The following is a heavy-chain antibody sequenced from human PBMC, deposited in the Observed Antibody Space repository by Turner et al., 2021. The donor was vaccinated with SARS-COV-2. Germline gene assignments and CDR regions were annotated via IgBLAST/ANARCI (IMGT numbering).Heavy chain of an antibody. V-gene: IGHV4-34*01. D-gene: IGHD5-18*01. CDR2: IKHSGST. J-gene: IGHJ4*02. Sequence: QVQLHQWGAGLLKPSETLSLTCAVYGGSFSGYYWSWIRQPPGKGLEWIGEIKHSGSTNYNPYLKSRVTTSVDTSKNQFSLKMSSVTAADTAVFYCARGGGYSYGALDYWGQGTLVTVSS. CDR3: ARGGGYSYGALDY. CDR1: GGSFSGYY.